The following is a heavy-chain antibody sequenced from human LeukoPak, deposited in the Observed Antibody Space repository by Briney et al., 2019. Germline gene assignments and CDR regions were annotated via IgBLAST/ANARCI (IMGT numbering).Heavy chain of an antibody. J-gene: IGHJ3*02. CDR2: IYVSGST. CDR1: GGSISSYY. D-gene: IGHD2/OR15-2a*01. V-gene: IGHV4-4*07. CDR3: AKELQTMVIGGAFDI. Sequence: PSETLSLTCTVSGGSISSYYWSWIRQPAGKGLEWIGRIYVSGSTNYNPSLKSRVTMSVDTSKNQLSLKLSSVTAADTAVYYCAKELQTMVIGGAFDIWGQETMVTVSS.